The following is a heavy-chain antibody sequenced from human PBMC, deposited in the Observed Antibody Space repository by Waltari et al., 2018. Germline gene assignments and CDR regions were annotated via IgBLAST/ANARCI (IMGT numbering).Heavy chain of an antibody. CDR2: VYHTGTA. J-gene: IGHJ5*02. V-gene: IGHV4-39*01. CDR3: ARSSRQFDSWFDP. Sequence: QLQLQESGPGLVKPSETLPLTCSVSGGSISGRAYYWGWIRQPPGKGLEWIGSVYHTGTAYYNPSLKSRVTVSVDTSKNQFSLKVNSVTAADTAFYYCARSSRQFDSWFDPWGQGTLVTVSS. CDR1: GGSISGRAYY. D-gene: IGHD3-10*01.